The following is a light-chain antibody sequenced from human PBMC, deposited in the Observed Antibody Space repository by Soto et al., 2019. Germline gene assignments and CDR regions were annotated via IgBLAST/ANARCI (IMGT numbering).Light chain of an antibody. CDR3: QQYNNWPPWT. Sequence: EIVMTQSPATLSLSPGERATLSCRASQSVSRNLAWYQQKPGQAPRLLIYGAFTRATGIPARFSGSGSGTEFTLTISSLQSEDFAVYYCQQYNNWPPWTFGQGTKVEIK. J-gene: IGKJ1*01. CDR1: QSVSRN. CDR2: GAF. V-gene: IGKV3-15*01.